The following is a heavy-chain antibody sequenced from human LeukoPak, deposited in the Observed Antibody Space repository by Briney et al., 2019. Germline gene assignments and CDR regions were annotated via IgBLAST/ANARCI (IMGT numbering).Heavy chain of an antibody. CDR1: GGSISSSNW. CDR3: ARHTKRITIFGVVIRYYGMDV. D-gene: IGHD3-3*01. Sequence: SETLSLTCAVSGGSISSSNWWSWVRQPPGKGLEWIGEIYHSGSTNYNPSLKSRVTISVDKSKNQFSLKLSSVTAADTAVYYCARHTKRITIFGVVIRYYGMDVWGQGTTVTVSS. CDR2: IYHSGST. V-gene: IGHV4-4*02. J-gene: IGHJ6*02.